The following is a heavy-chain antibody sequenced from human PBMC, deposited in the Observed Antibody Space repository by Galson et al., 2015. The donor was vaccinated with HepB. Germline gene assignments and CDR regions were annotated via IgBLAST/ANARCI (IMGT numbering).Heavy chain of an antibody. J-gene: IGHJ6*03. V-gene: IGHV6-1*01. CDR3: ARGVLDCSSNSCYLYYYYYMDV. CDR2: TYYRSKWYN. D-gene: IGHD2-2*01. CDR1: GDSVANNSAA. Sequence: CAISGDSVANNSAAWNWIRHSPSRGLEWLGRTYYRSKWYNDYAVTVKSRITINPDTSKNQFSLQLNAVTTEDTAVYYCARGVLDCSSNSCYLYYYYYMDVWGKGTTVTVSS.